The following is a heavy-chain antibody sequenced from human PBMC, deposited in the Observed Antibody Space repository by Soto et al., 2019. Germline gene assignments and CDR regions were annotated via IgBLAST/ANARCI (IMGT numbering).Heavy chain of an antibody. D-gene: IGHD3-22*01. CDR3: ARLNYYDSSGYYHAGFDY. V-gene: IGHV1-69*13. J-gene: IGHJ4*02. CDR1: GGTFSSYA. CDR2: IIPIFGTA. Sequence: SVKISCKASGGTFSSYAISWVRQAPGQGLEWMGGIIPIFGTANYAQKFQGRVTITADESTSTAYMELSSLRSEDTAVYYCARLNYYDSSGYYHAGFDYWGQGTLVTVSS.